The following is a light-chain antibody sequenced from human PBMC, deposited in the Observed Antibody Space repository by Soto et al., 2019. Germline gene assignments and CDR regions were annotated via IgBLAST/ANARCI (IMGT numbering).Light chain of an antibody. J-gene: IGLJ1*01. V-gene: IGLV2-14*01. CDR1: SSDVGAYNY. CDR2: EVS. CDR3: CSFTSITTYV. Sequence: QSVLTHPASVSGSLGQSMTISCTGTSSDVGAYNYVSWYQQQPGKAPKLMISEVSNRPSGVSNRFSGSKSGNTASLIISGLQAEDEADYYCCSFTSITTYVFGTGTKVTVL.